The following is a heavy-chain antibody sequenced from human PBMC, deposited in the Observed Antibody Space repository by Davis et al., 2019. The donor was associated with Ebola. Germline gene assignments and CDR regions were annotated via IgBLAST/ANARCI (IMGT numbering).Heavy chain of an antibody. CDR2: ISNGGSMI. CDR3: ARVALGYSSGWHGDH. J-gene: IGHJ4*02. V-gene: IGHV3-11*01. CDR1: GFTFSDHY. Sequence: PGGSLRLSCAASGFTFSDHYMDWVRQAPGKGLEWVSYISNGGSMIYDADSVKGRFTISRDNAKNSLSLQMNSLRVDDTAVYYCARVALGYSSGWHGDHWGQGVLVTVS. D-gene: IGHD6-19*01.